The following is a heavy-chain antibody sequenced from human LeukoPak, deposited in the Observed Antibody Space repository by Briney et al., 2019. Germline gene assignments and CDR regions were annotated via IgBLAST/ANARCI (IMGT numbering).Heavy chain of an antibody. CDR2: ISTSGRTI. D-gene: IGHD1-26*01. J-gene: IGHJ4*02. CDR1: GFTFSDYS. V-gene: IGHV3-48*04. CDR3: ARGFSGGYYMDY. Sequence: PGGSLRLSCAASGFTFSDYSMNWVRQAPGKGLEWVSYISTSGRTIYYADSVKDRFTISRDNANNSLFLQMNSLRAEDTAMYYCARGFSGGYYMDYWGQGTLVTVSS.